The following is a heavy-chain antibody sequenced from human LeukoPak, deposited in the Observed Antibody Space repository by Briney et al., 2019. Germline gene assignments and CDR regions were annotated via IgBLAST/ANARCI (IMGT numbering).Heavy chain of an antibody. CDR1: GYTSTSYA. D-gene: IGHD3-22*01. J-gene: IGHJ4*02. CDR2: INAGNGNT. V-gene: IGHV1-3*01. Sequence: ASVKVSCKASGYTSTSYAMHWARQAPGQRLEWMGWINAGNGNTKYSQKFQGRVTITRDTSASTAYMELSSLRSEDAAVYYCARTHYYDSATSRGFFDYWGQGTLVTVSS. CDR3: ARTHYYDSATSRGFFDY.